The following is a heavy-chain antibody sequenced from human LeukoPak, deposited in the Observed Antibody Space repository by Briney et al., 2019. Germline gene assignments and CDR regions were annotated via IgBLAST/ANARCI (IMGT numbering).Heavy chain of an antibody. CDR1: GFTFSSYS. CDR3: VRDGIAAAGTKYYYYYYGMDV. CDR2: ISSTGSYI. J-gene: IGHJ6*02. Sequence: GGSLRLSCAASGFTFSSYSMNWVRQAPGKGLEWVSSISSTGSYIYYADSVKGRFTISRDNAKNSLYLQMNSLRAEDTAVYYCVRDGIAAAGTKYYYYYYGMDVWGQGTTVTVSS. V-gene: IGHV3-21*01. D-gene: IGHD6-13*01.